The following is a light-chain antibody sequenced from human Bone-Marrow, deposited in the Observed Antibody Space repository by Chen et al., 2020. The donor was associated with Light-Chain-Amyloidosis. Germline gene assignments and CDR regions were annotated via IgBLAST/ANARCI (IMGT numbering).Light chain of an antibody. V-gene: IGKV3-20*01. J-gene: IGKJ4*01. Sequence: EIVLTQSPGTLSLSPGEGANLSCRASQTISSNYLTWYQQKFGQAPRLLIYGSSSRATGIPDRFTGSVSGTDFTLSINRLEPDDFAMYYCQQYGTSPLTVGGGTKVEIK. CDR2: GSS. CDR1: QTISSNY. CDR3: QQYGTSPLT.